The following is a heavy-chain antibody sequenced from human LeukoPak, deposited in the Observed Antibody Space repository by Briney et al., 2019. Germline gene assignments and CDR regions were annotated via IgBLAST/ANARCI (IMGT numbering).Heavy chain of an antibody. J-gene: IGHJ4*02. Sequence: GGSLRLSCAASGFTFSSYSMNWVRQAPGKGLEWVSAISGSGGSTYYADSVKGRFTISRDNSKNTLYLQMNSLRAEDTAVYYCARRYCSSTSCYLTFDYWGQGTLVTVSS. V-gene: IGHV3-23*01. CDR3: ARRYCSSTSCYLTFDY. CDR2: ISGSGGST. D-gene: IGHD2-2*01. CDR1: GFTFSSYS.